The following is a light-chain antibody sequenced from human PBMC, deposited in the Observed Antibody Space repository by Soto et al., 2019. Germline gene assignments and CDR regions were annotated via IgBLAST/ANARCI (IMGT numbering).Light chain of an antibody. J-gene: IGKJ1*01. Sequence: EIVMTQSPATLSVSPGERATLSCRASQSVNSNLAWYQQKPGQAPRLLIYGASTRAAGIPARFSGSGSGTEFTLTTSGLQSEDFAVYYCQQYNNWPLWTFGQGTKVEIK. CDR1: QSVNSN. V-gene: IGKV3-15*01. CDR3: QQYNNWPLWT. CDR2: GAS.